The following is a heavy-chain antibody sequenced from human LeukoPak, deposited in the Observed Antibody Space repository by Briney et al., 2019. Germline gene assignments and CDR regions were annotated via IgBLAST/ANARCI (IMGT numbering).Heavy chain of an antibody. CDR3: ARGRSQRNYDFWSGYRSNWFDP. V-gene: IGHV4-34*01. CDR1: AGSFSGYY. J-gene: IGHJ5*02. Sequence: PSETLSLTCAVYAGSFSGYYWSWIRQPPGKGLEWIGEINNSGSTNYNPSLKSRVTISVDTSKNQFSLKLRSVTAADTAVYYCARGRSQRNYDFWSGYRSNWFDPWGQGTLVTVSS. D-gene: IGHD3-3*01. CDR2: INNSGST.